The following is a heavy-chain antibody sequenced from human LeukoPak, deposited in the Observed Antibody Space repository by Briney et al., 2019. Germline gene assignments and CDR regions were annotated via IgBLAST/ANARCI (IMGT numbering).Heavy chain of an antibody. CDR2: INPDGSST. Sequence: GGSLRLSCVASGFTFSSYWMHWVRQAPGKGLVWVSRINPDGSSTSYADSVKGRFTVSRDNAKNTLYLQMTSLIVEDTAVYHCAKGGSTLFDYWGQGTLVTVSS. J-gene: IGHJ4*02. D-gene: IGHD3-10*01. CDR3: AKGGSTLFDY. CDR1: GFTFSSYW. V-gene: IGHV3-74*01.